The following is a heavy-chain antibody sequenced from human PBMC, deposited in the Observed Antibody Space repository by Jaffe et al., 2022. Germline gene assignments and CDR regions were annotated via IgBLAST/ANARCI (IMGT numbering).Heavy chain of an antibody. J-gene: IGHJ5*02. Sequence: QVQLQESGPGLVKPSETLSLTCAVSGYSISSGYYWGWIRQPPGKGLEWIGSIYHSGSTYYNPSLKSRVTISVDTSKNQFSLKLSSVTAADTAVYYCARHFYYSGLLWFGDALGWFDPWGQGTLVTVSS. D-gene: IGHD3-10*01. CDR2: IYHSGST. V-gene: IGHV4-38-2*01. CDR1: GYSISSGYY. CDR3: ARHFYYSGLLWFGDALGWFDP.